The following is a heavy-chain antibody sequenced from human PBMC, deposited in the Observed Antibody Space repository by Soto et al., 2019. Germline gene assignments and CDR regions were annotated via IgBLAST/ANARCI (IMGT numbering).Heavy chain of an antibody. CDR1: SDSMNSGGYY. V-gene: IGHV4-31*03. D-gene: IGHD6-6*01. J-gene: IGHJ6*02. Sequence: SETLSLTCSVSSDSMNSGGYYWSWIRQHPGKGLEWIGYIYSNGDTYYNPSLKSRVTISVDTSKNQFSLNLTSVTGADTAVYYCARRGGSSSGYYYYAFDVWGQGTKVTVSS. CDR3: ARRGGSSSGYYYYAFDV. CDR2: IYSNGDT.